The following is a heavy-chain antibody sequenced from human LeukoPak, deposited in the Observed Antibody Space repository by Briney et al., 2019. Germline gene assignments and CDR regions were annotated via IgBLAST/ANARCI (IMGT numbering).Heavy chain of an antibody. D-gene: IGHD3-10*01. CDR2: ISGDGGST. Sequence: GGSLRLSCAASGFTFSTSWMHGVRQAPGKGLEWVSLISGDGGSTYYADSVKGRFTISRDNSKNSLYLQMNSLRTEDTALYYCAKDIFNRFGDYWGQGTLVTISS. J-gene: IGHJ4*02. CDR1: GFTFSTSW. V-gene: IGHV3-43*02. CDR3: AKDIFNRFGDY.